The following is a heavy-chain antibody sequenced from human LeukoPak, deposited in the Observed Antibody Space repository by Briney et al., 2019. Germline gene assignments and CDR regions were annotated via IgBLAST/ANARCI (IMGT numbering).Heavy chain of an antibody. V-gene: IGHV3-21*01. Sequence: GGSLRLSCAASGFTFSSYTMNWVRQAPGKGLEWVSSISGSSNYIYYADSVKGRFTISRDNAKNSLYLQMNSLRAEDTAVYYCARIRSSWVAYYYYGMDVWGQGTTVTVSS. J-gene: IGHJ6*02. D-gene: IGHD6-6*01. CDR1: GFTFSSYT. CDR2: ISGSSNYI. CDR3: ARIRSSWVAYYYYGMDV.